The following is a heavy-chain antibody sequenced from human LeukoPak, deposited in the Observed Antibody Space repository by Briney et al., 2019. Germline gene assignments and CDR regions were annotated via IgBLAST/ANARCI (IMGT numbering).Heavy chain of an antibody. D-gene: IGHD4-17*01. Sequence: GGSLRLSCAASGFTFSNYAVSWVRQAPRKGLEWVSTVGGRSSGTYYADSVRGRFTISRHNSENTFYLQMNSLRVEDTAVYYCATHMTTVTTPFDYWGQGTLVTVSS. CDR3: ATHMTTVTTPFDY. J-gene: IGHJ4*02. V-gene: IGHV3-23*01. CDR1: GFTFSNYA. CDR2: VGGRSSGT.